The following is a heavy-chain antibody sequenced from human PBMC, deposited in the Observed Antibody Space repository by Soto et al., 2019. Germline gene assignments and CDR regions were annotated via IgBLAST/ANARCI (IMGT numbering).Heavy chain of an antibody. CDR2: IRANDESI. CDR1: GFDFRSYE. Sequence: LILSCVAAGFDFRSYESNWVRQAPGKGLEWVSNIRANDESIYYADSVKGRVSVSRDNAKNSLFLEMNSLRVDDTAVYYCARETLRDAIDIWGQGTMVTVSS. J-gene: IGHJ3*02. V-gene: IGHV3-48*03. CDR3: ARETLRDAIDI.